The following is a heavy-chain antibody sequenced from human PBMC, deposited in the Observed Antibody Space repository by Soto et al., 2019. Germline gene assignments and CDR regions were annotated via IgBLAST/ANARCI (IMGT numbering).Heavy chain of an antibody. D-gene: IGHD3-3*01. Sequence: SETLSLTCTVSGGPISSHGSYWRWIRQHPGKGLEWIGYIYYSGSTYYNPSPKSRVIISVDTSKNQFSLKLSSVTAADTAVYYCARGSSGDFWSGSYAFDIWGQGTMVTVS. CDR2: IYYSGST. CDR3: ARGSSGDFWSGSYAFDI. V-gene: IGHV4-31*03. CDR1: GGPISSHGSY. J-gene: IGHJ3*02.